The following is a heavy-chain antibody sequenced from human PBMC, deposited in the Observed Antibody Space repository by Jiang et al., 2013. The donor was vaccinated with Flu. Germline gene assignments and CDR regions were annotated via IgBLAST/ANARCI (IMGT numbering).Heavy chain of an antibody. Sequence: VRLSCAASGFTFSSFSMNWVRQAPGKGLEWVSYISSSSSTIYYADSVKGRFTVSRDNAKNSLYLQMNSLRDEDTAVYYCARVRWGAMTIDYWGQGTLVTVSS. CDR1: GFTFSSFS. V-gene: IGHV3-48*02. D-gene: IGHD3-9*01. J-gene: IGHJ4*02. CDR2: ISSSSSTI. CDR3: ARVRWGAMTIDY.